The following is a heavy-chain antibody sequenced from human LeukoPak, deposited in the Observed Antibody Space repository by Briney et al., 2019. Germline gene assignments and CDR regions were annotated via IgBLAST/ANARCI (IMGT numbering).Heavy chain of an antibody. CDR2: ISWNSGSI. D-gene: IGHD3-9*01. CDR1: GFTFDDYA. V-gene: IGHV3-9*01. J-gene: IGHJ4*02. CDR3: AKDKGTGYDILTGPIDY. Sequence: GGSLRLSCAASGFTFDDYAMHWVRQAPGKGLEWVSGISWNSGSIGYADSVKGRFTISRDNAKNSLYVQMNSLRAEDTALYYCAKDKGTGYDILTGPIDYWGQGTLVTVSS.